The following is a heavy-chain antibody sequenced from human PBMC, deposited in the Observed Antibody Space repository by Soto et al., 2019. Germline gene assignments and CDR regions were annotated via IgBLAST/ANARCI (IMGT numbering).Heavy chain of an antibody. CDR2: IYYRGST. D-gene: IGHD4-17*01. CDR3: VRYDYGDYFDP. J-gene: IGHJ5*02. V-gene: IGHV4-39*01. CDR1: GGSISNSDY. Sequence: SETLSLTCTVSGGSISNSDYWGWIRQPPGKGLEWIGSIYYRGSTYYNPSLKSRVTISVDTSKNQFSLRLNSVTAADTAVYYCVRYDYGDYFDPWGQGTLVT.